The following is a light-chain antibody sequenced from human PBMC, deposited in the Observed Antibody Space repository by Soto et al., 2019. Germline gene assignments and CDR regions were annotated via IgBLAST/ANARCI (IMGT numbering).Light chain of an antibody. Sequence: DIQMTQSPSTLSASVGDRVTITCRASQSISSWLAWYQQKPGKAPKLLIYDASSLESGVPSRFSGSGSGTDFTLTISRLEPEDFAVYYCQQYFNSLIIFGPGTKVDIK. CDR1: QSISSW. CDR2: DAS. CDR3: QQYFNSLII. J-gene: IGKJ3*01. V-gene: IGKV1-5*01.